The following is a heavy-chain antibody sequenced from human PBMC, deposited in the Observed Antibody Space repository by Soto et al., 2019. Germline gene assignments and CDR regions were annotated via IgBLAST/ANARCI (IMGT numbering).Heavy chain of an antibody. D-gene: IGHD2-15*01. V-gene: IGHV4-34*01. Sequence: QVQLQQWGAGLLKPSETLSLTCAVYGGSFSGYYWSWIRQPPGKGVEWFGEINHSGSTNSNPSLKSRVTTSVDTSTNQCSLKLSSVTAADTAVYYCARAATRYCSGGSSDSGRDSGGQGTLVTVSS. J-gene: IGHJ4*02. CDR1: GGSFSGYY. CDR3: ARAATRYCSGGSSDSGRDS. CDR2: INHSGST.